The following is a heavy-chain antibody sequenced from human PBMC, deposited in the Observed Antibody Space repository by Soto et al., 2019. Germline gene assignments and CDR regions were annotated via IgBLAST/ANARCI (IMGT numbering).Heavy chain of an antibody. D-gene: IGHD2-15*01. CDR1: GYSFTSYW. Sequence: GESLKISCKGSGYSFTSYWIGWVRQMPGKGLEWMGIIYPGDSDTRYSPSFQGQVTISADKSISTAYLQWSSLKASDTAMYYCARRMRSRGYYYYGMDVWGQGTTVTVS. CDR2: IYPGDSDT. V-gene: IGHV5-51*01. J-gene: IGHJ6*02. CDR3: ARRMRSRGYYYYGMDV.